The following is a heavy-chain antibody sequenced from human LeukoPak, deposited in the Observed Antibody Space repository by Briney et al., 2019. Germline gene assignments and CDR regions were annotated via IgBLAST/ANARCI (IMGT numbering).Heavy chain of an antibody. CDR3: ASLWFGELLSAFDI. CDR1: GFTFSSYS. Sequence: GGSLRLSCVASGFTFSSYSMSWVRQAPGKGLEWVSSISRSSSYICYGESEKDRFTISRDNAKNSLYLQMNSLRAKGTAVYYCASLWFGELLSAFDIWGQGTMVTVSS. J-gene: IGHJ3*02. V-gene: IGHV3-21*01. CDR2: ISRSSSYI. D-gene: IGHD3-10*01.